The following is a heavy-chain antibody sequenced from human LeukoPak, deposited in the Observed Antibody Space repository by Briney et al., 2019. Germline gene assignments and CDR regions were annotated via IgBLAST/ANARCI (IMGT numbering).Heavy chain of an antibody. D-gene: IGHD2-2*01. CDR2: ISSSSSSYI. Sequence: PGGSLRLSCAASGFTFSSYSMNWVRQAPGKGLEWVSSISSSSSSYIYYADSVRGRFTISRDNAKNSLYLQMNSLRAEDTAVYYCARDHHCSSTSCYFYYYYGMDVWGQGTTVTVSS. CDR1: GFTFSSYS. V-gene: IGHV3-21*01. J-gene: IGHJ6*02. CDR3: ARDHHCSSTSCYFYYYYGMDV.